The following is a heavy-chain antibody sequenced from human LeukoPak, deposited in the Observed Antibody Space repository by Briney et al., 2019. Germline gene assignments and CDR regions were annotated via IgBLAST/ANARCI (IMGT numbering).Heavy chain of an antibody. CDR2: IFISECT. Sequence: PSETLSLTCTVSGGSITSYYWSWVRQPAGKGLEWIGRIFISECTNYNPSLKSRVTISLDTSKNQFSLNLSSVTAADTAVYYCARDSFRRSSTGSFDIWGQGTMVTVSS. V-gene: IGHV4-4*07. CDR1: GGSITSYY. J-gene: IGHJ3*02. D-gene: IGHD3-22*01. CDR3: ARDSFRRSSTGSFDI.